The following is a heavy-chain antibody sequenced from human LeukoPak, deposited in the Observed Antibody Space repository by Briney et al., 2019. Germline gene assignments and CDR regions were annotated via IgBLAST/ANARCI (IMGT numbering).Heavy chain of an antibody. V-gene: IGHV1-8*01. CDR1: GYTFTRFG. Sequence: ASVKVSCKASGYTFTRFGITWVRQAPGQGLEWMGWMNPNSGNTGYAQEFQGRVTMTRSTSINTAYMELSSLRSEDTAVYYCARGLRSCSGGSCYFSPPDYYYMDVWGKGTTVTISS. J-gene: IGHJ6*03. CDR2: MNPNSGNT. D-gene: IGHD2-15*01. CDR3: ARGLRSCSGGSCYFSPPDYYYMDV.